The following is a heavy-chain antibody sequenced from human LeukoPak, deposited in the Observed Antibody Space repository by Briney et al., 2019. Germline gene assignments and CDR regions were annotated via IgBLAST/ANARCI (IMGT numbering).Heavy chain of an antibody. J-gene: IGHJ4*02. D-gene: IGHD5-18*01. CDR2: ISYDGSDK. CDR1: GFTFSTYG. V-gene: IGHV3-30*03. Sequence: PGRSLRLSCAASGFTFSTYGMHWVRQAPGKGLEWVAVISYDGSDKYYADSVKGRFTISRDNSKNTLYLQMNSLRPEDTAVYYCAIGGRAYSYAPDLLDYWGQGTLVTVSS. CDR3: AIGGRAYSYAPDLLDY.